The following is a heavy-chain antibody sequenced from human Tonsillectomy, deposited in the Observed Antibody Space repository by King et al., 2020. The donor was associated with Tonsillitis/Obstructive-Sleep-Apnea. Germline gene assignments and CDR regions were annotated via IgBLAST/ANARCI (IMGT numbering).Heavy chain of an antibody. CDR1: GGTFNTYA. Sequence: QLVQSGAEVKKPGSSVKVSCKASGGTFNTYAFSWVRQAPGQGLEWMGGIIPIFDTPIYAQQFQGSVTLTADRSMNTAFLELLSLRSEDTAVYYCARDAADYYDTSGYKGASDIWGQGTKITVSS. D-gene: IGHD3-22*01. J-gene: IGHJ3*02. V-gene: IGHV1-69*06. CDR2: IIPIFDTP. CDR3: ARDAADYYDTSGYKGASDI.